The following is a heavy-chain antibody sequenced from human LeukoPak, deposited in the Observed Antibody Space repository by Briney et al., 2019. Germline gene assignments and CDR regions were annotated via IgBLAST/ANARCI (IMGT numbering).Heavy chain of an antibody. V-gene: IGHV3-30-3*01. CDR2: ISYDGSNK. D-gene: IGHD3-22*01. J-gene: IGHJ6*02. CDR1: GFTFSSYA. CDR3: AKKYYYDSSGYYPRSMDV. Sequence: PGGSLRLSCAASGFTFSSYAMHWVRQAPGKGLEWVAVISYDGSNKYYADSVKGRFTISRDNSKNTLYLQMNSLRAEDTAVYYCAKKYYYDSSGYYPRSMDVWGQGTTVTVSS.